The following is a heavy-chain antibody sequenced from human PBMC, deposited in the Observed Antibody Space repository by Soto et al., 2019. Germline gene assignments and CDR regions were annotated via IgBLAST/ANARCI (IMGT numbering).Heavy chain of an antibody. CDR1: GFTFSSYG. D-gene: IGHD6-13*01. CDR2: IWYDGSNK. CDR3: ARDMGIAAAEYYFDY. V-gene: IGHV3-33*01. J-gene: IGHJ4*02. Sequence: PGGSLRLSCAASGFTFSSYGMHWVRQAPGKGLEWVAVIWYDGSNKYYADSVKGRFTISRDNSKNTLYLQMNSLRAEDTAVYYCARDMGIAAAEYYFDYWRQRTLVTVSS.